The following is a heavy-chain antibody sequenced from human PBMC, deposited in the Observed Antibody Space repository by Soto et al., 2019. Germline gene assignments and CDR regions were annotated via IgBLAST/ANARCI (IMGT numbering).Heavy chain of an antibody. Sequence: SVKVSCKASGYTFTYRYLHWVRQAPGQALEWVGWITPFNGNTNYAQKFQDRVTITRDRSMSTAYMELSSLRSEDTAMYYCARSGRGEWSLGYWGQGTLVTVSS. CDR3: ARSGRGEWSLGY. CDR1: GYTFTYRY. V-gene: IGHV1-45*02. J-gene: IGHJ4*02. D-gene: IGHD3-3*01. CDR2: ITPFNGNT.